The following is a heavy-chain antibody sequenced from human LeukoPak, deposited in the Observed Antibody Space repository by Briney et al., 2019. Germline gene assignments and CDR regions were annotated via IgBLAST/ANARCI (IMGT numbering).Heavy chain of an antibody. D-gene: IGHD3-9*01. V-gene: IGHV3-43D*03. CDR2: ISWDGGST. CDR1: GFTFDDYA. CDR3: AKASFDILTGSLDY. Sequence: GGSLRLSCAASGFTFDDYAMHWVRQAPGKGLGWVSLISWDGGSTYYADSVKGRFTISRDNSKNSLYLQMNCLRAEDTALYYCAKASFDILTGSLDYWGQGTLVTVSS. J-gene: IGHJ4*02.